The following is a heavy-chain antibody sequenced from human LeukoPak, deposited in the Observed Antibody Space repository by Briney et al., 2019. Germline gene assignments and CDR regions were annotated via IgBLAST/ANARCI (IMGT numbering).Heavy chain of an antibody. CDR3: AREPFKSRGDYFDF. CDR1: GFTFSSHA. D-gene: IGHD3-10*01. V-gene: IGHV3-23*01. J-gene: IGHJ4*02. CDR2: ISGTGSST. Sequence: PGGSLRLSCAASGFTFSSHAMSWVRQAPGKGLEWVSHISGTGSSTYYADSVKGRFTISRDNSKNTLFLQMNSLRAEDSAVYYCAREPFKSRGDYFDFWGQGTLVTVSS.